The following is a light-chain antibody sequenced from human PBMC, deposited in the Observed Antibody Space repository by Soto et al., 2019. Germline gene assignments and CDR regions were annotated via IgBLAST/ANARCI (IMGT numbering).Light chain of an antibody. CDR2: DAS. CDR3: QQRRNWTPYT. Sequence: EIVLTQSPATLSLSPGERATLSCRASQSVSSYLAWYQQKPGQAPRLLIYDASNRATGIPARFSGSGSATDFTLTISSLEPEDFAVYYCQQRRNWTPYTFGQGTKLEIK. J-gene: IGKJ2*01. CDR1: QSVSSY. V-gene: IGKV3-11*01.